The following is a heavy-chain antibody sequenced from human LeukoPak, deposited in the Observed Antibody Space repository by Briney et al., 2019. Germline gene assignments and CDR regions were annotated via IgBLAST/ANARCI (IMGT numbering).Heavy chain of an antibody. D-gene: IGHD2-8*01. CDR1: GYTFSGYY. V-gene: IGHV1-46*01. CDR3: ARARLYHDAFDI. J-gene: IGHJ3*02. CDR2: INPSGGST. Sequence: ASVKVSCKASGYTFSGYYIHWVRQAPGQGLEWMGVINPSGGSTTYAQRFQGRVTMTRDTSTSTVYMELSSLRSEDTAVYYCARARLYHDAFDIWGQGTMVTVSS.